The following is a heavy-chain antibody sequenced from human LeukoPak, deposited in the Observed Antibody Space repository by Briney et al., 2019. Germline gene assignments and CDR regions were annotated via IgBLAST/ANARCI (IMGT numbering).Heavy chain of an antibody. CDR3: AKDQGSGRVPKAPYFDY. CDR1: GFTFASYG. CDR2: ISYDGNNK. J-gene: IGHJ4*02. D-gene: IGHD3-10*01. V-gene: IGHV3-30*18. Sequence: GGSLRLSCAASGFTFASYGMHWVRQAPGKGLEWVTIISYDGNNKYYSDSVEGRFTISRDNSKNTLYLQMNSLRAEDTAVYYCAKDQGSGRVPKAPYFDYWGQGTLVTVSS.